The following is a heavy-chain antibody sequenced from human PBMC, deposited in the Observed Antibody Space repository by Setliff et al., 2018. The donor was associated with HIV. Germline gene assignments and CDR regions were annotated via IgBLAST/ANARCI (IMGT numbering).Heavy chain of an antibody. CDR2: INTDGSST. Sequence: GGSLRLSCAAPGFSFSSYWMHWVRQAPGKGLVWVSRINTDGSSTSYADSVKGRFTISRDNAKNTLYLQMNSLRAEDTAVYYCASGVRGVVNGMDVWGQGTTVTVSS. J-gene: IGHJ6*02. D-gene: IGHD3-10*01. CDR3: ASGVRGVVNGMDV. CDR1: GFSFSSYW. V-gene: IGHV3-74*01.